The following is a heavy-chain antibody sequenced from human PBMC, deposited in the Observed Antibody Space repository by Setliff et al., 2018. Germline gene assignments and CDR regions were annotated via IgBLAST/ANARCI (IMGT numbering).Heavy chain of an antibody. Sequence: PSETLSLTCTVSGGSISSGSYYWSWIRQPAGKGLEWIGHIYTSGSTNYNPSLKSRVTISVDTSKNQFSLKLSSVTAADTAVYYCARDRGGRVLDYWGQGPLVTVSS. D-gene: IGHD3-10*01. CDR3: ARDRGGRVLDY. V-gene: IGHV4-61*09. CDR2: IYTSGST. CDR1: GGSISSGSYY. J-gene: IGHJ4*02.